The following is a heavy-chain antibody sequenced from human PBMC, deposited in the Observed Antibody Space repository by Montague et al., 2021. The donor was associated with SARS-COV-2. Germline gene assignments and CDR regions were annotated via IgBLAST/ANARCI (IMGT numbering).Heavy chain of an antibody. CDR3: ARYSYSGTYFGLNDAFDI. V-gene: IGHV6-1*01. CDR2: TCYRSEWYF. D-gene: IGHD1-26*01. CDR1: GDNVSSNNAA. Sequence: CAISGDNVSSNNAAWNRIRQSSSRGLEWLGRTCYRSEWYFDYAISLRGRITINPDTSKNQFSLQLDSVTLDDTAVYYCARYSYSGTYFGLNDAFDIWGQGTLVTVSS. J-gene: IGHJ3*02.